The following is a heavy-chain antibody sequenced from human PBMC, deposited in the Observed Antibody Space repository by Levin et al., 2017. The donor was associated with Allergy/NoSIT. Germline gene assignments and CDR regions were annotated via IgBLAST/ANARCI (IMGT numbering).Heavy chain of an antibody. Sequence: SCAASGFTFSSYAMHWVRQAPGKGLEWVAVISYDGSNKYYADSVKGRFTISRDNSKNTLYLQMNSLRAEDTAVYYCARERPRYYYDSSGFHVLDYWGQGTLVTVSS. CDR1: GFTFSSYA. J-gene: IGHJ4*02. CDR2: ISYDGSNK. V-gene: IGHV3-30-3*01. D-gene: IGHD3-22*01. CDR3: ARERPRYYYDSSGFHVLDY.